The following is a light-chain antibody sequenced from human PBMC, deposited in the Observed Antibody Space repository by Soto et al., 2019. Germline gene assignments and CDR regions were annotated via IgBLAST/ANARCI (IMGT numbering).Light chain of an antibody. CDR1: QTIRSNY. CDR3: QQYGSSPWT. J-gene: IGKJ1*01. V-gene: IGKV3-20*01. CDR2: GAS. Sequence: ETVLTLSPGTLSLSPGERATLSCRASQTIRSNYLAWYRQTPGQAPRLLIYGASNRATGIADRFSGSGSGTDFTLIISRLEPEDFALYYCQQYGSSPWTFGQGTKVEIK.